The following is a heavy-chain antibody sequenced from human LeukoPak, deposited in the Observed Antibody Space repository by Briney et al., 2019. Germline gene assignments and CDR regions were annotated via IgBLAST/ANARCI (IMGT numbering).Heavy chain of an antibody. Sequence: GASVKVSCKASGYTFNKYGISWVRQAPGQGLEWMGWITTYNGNTNYAQKVQGRVTMTTDTSASTVYMELRSLRPDDTAVYYCARINGWLVSSGTVKYFDYWGQGTLVTVSS. CDR3: ARINGWLVSSGTVKYFDY. V-gene: IGHV1-18*01. J-gene: IGHJ4*02. D-gene: IGHD6-19*01. CDR2: ITTYNGNT. CDR1: GYTFNKYG.